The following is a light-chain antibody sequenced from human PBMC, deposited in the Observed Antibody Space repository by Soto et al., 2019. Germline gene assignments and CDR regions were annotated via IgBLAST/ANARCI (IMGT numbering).Light chain of an antibody. J-gene: IGLJ2*01. CDR3: SSYTSTSTVV. V-gene: IGLV2-14*01. CDR1: SSDVGGYNF. Sequence: QSALTQPASVSGSPGQSITISCTGTSSDVGGYNFVSWYQQHPGKAPKLMFYDVTNRPSGISNRFSGSKSGNTASLTISGLQAEDEAVYYCSSYTSTSTVVFCGGTKLTVL. CDR2: DVT.